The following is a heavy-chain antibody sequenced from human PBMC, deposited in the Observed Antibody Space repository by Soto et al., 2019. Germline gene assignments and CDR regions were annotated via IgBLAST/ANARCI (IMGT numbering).Heavy chain of an antibody. D-gene: IGHD3-16*01. CDR3: ARGGSYLNWFDP. Sequence: QLQLQESGSGLVKPSQTLSLTCTVSGDSISSGAYSWSWIRQPPGKGLEGIGCIYHGGSTYYSPSLKGRVTMSVARSKNQFSLNLSPVAAAATAVYYCARGGSYLNWFDPWGQGTLVTVSS. V-gene: IGHV4-30-2*01. J-gene: IGHJ5*02. CDR1: GDSISSGAYS. CDR2: IYHGGST.